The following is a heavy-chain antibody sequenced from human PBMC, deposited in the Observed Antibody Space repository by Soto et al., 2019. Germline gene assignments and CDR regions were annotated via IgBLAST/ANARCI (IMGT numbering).Heavy chain of an antibody. CDR3: ARGGATGGWDYYYGMDV. CDR2: IGTAGDP. CDR1: GFTFSSYD. D-gene: IGHD1-26*01. Sequence: EVQLVESGGGLVQPGGSLRLSCAASGFTFSSYDMHWVRQATGKGLEWVSAIGTAGDPYYPGPVKGRFTISRENAKNSLYLQMTSLRAGDTAVYYCARGGATGGWDYYYGMDVWGQGTTVTVSS. V-gene: IGHV3-13*05. J-gene: IGHJ6*02.